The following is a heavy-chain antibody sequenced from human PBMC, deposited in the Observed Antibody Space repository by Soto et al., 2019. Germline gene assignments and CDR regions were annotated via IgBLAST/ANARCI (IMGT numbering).Heavy chain of an antibody. CDR3: AGHYDYVWGYGLMDL. J-gene: IGHJ6*02. CDR2: ISSSSSTI. V-gene: IGHV3-48*02. Sequence: EVQLVESGGGLVQPGGSLRLSCAASGFTFSSYSMNWVRQAPGKGLEWVSYISSSSSTIYYADSVKGRFTISRDNAKNSLFLQMNSLRDEDTAVYYCAGHYDYVWGYGLMDLWGQGNTVTVSS. CDR1: GFTFSSYS. D-gene: IGHD3-16*01.